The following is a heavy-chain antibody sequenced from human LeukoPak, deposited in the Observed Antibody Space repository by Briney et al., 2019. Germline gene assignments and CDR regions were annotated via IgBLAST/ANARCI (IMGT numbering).Heavy chain of an antibody. CDR1: GGSISSSSYY. V-gene: IGHV4-39*07. Sequence: SETLSLTCTVSGGSISSSSYYWGWVRQPPGKGLEWIGSIYYSGSTYYNPSLKSRVTISVDTSKNQFSLKLNSVTAADTAVYYCARVGHSYSSSWLDAFDMWGRGTIVTVSS. D-gene: IGHD6-13*01. CDR3: ARVGHSYSSSWLDAFDM. CDR2: IYYSGST. J-gene: IGHJ3*02.